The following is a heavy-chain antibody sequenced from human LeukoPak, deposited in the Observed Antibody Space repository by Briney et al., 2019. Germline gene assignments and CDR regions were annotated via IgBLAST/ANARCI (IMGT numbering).Heavy chain of an antibody. CDR2: INSKTDGGTT. Sequence: GGSLRLSSAASGVTFSNARMGWVWQAPGKGLEWVCRINSKTDGGTTDYAAPVKGRFTISRDDSKNTLYLQMNSLKTEDTAVYYCTTGITGTTDYYYYMDVWGKGTTVTVSS. D-gene: IGHD1-7*01. CDR3: TTGITGTTDYYYYMDV. J-gene: IGHJ6*03. V-gene: IGHV3-15*01. CDR1: GVTFSNAR.